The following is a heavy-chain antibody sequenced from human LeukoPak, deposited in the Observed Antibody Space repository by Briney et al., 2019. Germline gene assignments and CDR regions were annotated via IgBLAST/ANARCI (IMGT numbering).Heavy chain of an antibody. V-gene: IGHV3-33*01. J-gene: IGHJ4*02. CDR1: GFTFSSYG. CDR3: AREHGSAYYFDY. CDR2: IWYDGSNK. Sequence: GGSLRLSCAASGFTFSSYGMHWVRQAPGQGLEWGAVIWYDGSNKYYADSVKGRFTISRDNSKNTLYLQMNSLRAEDTAVYYCAREHGSAYYFDYWGQGTLVTVSS. D-gene: IGHD3-10*01.